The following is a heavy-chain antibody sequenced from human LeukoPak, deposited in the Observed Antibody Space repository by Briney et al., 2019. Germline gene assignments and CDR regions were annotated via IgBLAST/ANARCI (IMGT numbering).Heavy chain of an antibody. CDR3: ARSDGIVGEEAWFDP. Sequence: SSETLSLTCSVSGGSIGTFHWHWLRQPPGKGLEWIGYIFTTEVTNYSPSLKSRVTISVDTSKNQFSLRLSSVTAADTAVYYCARSDGIVGEEAWFDPWGQGTLVTVSS. V-gene: IGHV4-4*09. CDR1: GGSIGTFH. D-gene: IGHD1-26*01. CDR2: IFTTEVT. J-gene: IGHJ5*02.